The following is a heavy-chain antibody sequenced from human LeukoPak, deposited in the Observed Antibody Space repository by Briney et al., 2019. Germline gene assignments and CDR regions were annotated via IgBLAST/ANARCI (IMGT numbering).Heavy chain of an antibody. V-gene: IGHV3-21*04. J-gene: IGHJ4*02. D-gene: IGHD6-13*01. CDR3: AKGAPMYSSSWYVGY. CDR2: ISSSSSYT. CDR1: GFTFSSYS. Sequence: GGSLRLSCAASGFTFSSYSMNWVRQAPGKGLEWVSSISSSSSYTYYADSVKGRFTISRDNSKNTLYLQMNSLRAEDTAVYYCAKGAPMYSSSWYVGYWGQGTLVTVSS.